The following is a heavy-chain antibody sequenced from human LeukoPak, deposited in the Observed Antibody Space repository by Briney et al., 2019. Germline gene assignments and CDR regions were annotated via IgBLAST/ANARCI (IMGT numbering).Heavy chain of an antibody. CDR3: ARGAGYNYPYYFDY. V-gene: IGHV3-23*01. D-gene: IGHD5-24*01. Sequence: PGGSLRLSCAASGFTFTSYAMNWVRHAPGEGLEWVSTISGSGSSTYYADSVKGRFTIYRDNSKNTLYLQMNSLRAEDTAVYYCARGAGYNYPYYFDYWGQGTLVTVSS. CDR1: GFTFTSYA. CDR2: ISGSGSST. J-gene: IGHJ4*02.